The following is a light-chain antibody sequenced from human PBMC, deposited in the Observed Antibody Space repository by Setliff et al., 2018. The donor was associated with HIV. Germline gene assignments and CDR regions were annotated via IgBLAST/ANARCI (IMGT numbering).Light chain of an antibody. Sequence: QSVLTQPRSVSGSPGQSVTISCTGSSSDIGDYESVSWYQQHPGEVPKLMIYDVTKRPSGVSNRFSASKSGNTASLTISGLQAEDEAHYYCCSYAGGDTWIFGGGTKGTVL. J-gene: IGLJ2*01. CDR1: SSDIGDYES. V-gene: IGLV2-11*01. CDR3: CSYAGGDTWI. CDR2: DVT.